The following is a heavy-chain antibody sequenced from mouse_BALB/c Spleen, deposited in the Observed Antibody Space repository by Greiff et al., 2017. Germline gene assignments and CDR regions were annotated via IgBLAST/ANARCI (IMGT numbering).Heavy chain of an antibody. Sequence: VKLVESGAELARPGASVKLSCKASGYTFTSYWMQWVKRRPGQGLEWIGAIYPGDGDTRYTQKFKGKATLTADKSSSTAYMQLSSLASEDSAVYYCARDFGPYAMDYWGQGTSVTVSS. V-gene: IGHV1-87*01. CDR3: ARDFGPYAMDY. CDR1: GYTFTSYW. CDR2: IYPGDGDT. J-gene: IGHJ4*01.